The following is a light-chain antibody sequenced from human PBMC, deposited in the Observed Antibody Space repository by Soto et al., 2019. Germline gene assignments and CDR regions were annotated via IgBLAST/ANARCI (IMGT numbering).Light chain of an antibody. J-gene: IGKJ1*01. CDR1: QSVNSRY. Sequence: EIVLTQSPGTLSLSPGERATLSCRASQSVNSRYLAWYQQKPGQAPRLLIYGTSSRATGIPDRFSGSGSGTDFTLTISSLESADFAMYCCQQYGGSVWTFGQRTKVEIK. CDR2: GTS. V-gene: IGKV3-20*01. CDR3: QQYGGSVWT.